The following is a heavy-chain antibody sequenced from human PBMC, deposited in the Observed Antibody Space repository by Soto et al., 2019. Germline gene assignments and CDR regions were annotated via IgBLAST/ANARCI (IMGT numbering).Heavy chain of an antibody. CDR3: ARGPLCSSTTCPGLGAFDI. Sequence: GGSLRLSCAASGFTFSSYAMSWVRQAPGKGLEWVSGISGSGGSTYYADSVKGRFTISSDNSKNTLYLQMNSLRAEDTAVYYCARGPLCSSTTCPGLGAFDIWGQGTMVTVSS. CDR1: GFTFSSYA. CDR2: ISGSGGST. D-gene: IGHD2-2*01. J-gene: IGHJ3*02. V-gene: IGHV3-23*01.